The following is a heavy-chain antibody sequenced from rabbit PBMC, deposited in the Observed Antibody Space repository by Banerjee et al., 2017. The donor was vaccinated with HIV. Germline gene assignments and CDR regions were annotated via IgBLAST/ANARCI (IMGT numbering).Heavy chain of an antibody. V-gene: IGHV1S45*01. D-gene: IGHD4-1*01. J-gene: IGHJ4*01. CDR2: INTGNNIIT. CDR3: ARDLAGVIGWNFNL. CDR1: GFSFSSNYN. Sequence: QEQLEESGGDLVKPEGSLTLTCTASGFSFSSNYNMCWVRQAPGKGLEWIGCINTGNNIITWYATWAKGRFTISRTSSTTVALQMTSLTAADTATYFCARDLAGVIGWNFNLWGPGTLVTVS.